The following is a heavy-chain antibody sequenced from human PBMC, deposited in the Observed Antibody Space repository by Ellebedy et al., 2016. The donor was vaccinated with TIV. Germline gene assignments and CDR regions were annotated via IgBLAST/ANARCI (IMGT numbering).Heavy chain of an antibody. Sequence: ASVKVSCXASGYTFTSYGISWVRQAPGQGLEWMGWISAYNGNTNYAQKLQGRVTMTTDTSTSTAYMELRSLRSDDTAVYYCARGEYCSGGSCYYGYLQHWGQGTLVTVSS. CDR1: GYTFTSYG. V-gene: IGHV1-18*01. J-gene: IGHJ1*01. CDR3: ARGEYCSGGSCYYGYLQH. D-gene: IGHD2-15*01. CDR2: ISAYNGNT.